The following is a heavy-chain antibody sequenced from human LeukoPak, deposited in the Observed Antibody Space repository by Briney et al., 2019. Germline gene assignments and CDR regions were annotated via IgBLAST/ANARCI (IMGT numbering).Heavy chain of an antibody. CDR1: GGSISSSSYY. CDR3: ARRRETYDAFDI. V-gene: IGHV4-39*01. Sequence: SETLSLTCTVSGGSISSSSYYWGWIRQPPGKGLEWIGSIYYSGSTYYNPSLKSRVTISVDTSKNQCSLKLSSVTAADTAVYYCARRRETYDAFDIWGQGTMVTVSS. J-gene: IGHJ3*02. D-gene: IGHD5-24*01. CDR2: IYYSGST.